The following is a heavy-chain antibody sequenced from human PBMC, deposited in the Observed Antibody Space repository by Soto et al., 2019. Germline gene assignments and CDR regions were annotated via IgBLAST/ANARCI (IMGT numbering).Heavy chain of an antibody. Sequence: QVQLVESGGGVVQPGRSLRLSCAASGFTFSSYGMHWVRQAPGKGLEWVAVISYDGSNKYYADSVKGRFTISSDNSKNTLYLQMNSLRAEDTAVYYCAKDGYCSGGSCSNFDYWGQGTLVTVSS. V-gene: IGHV3-30*18. CDR3: AKDGYCSGGSCSNFDY. CDR2: ISYDGSNK. J-gene: IGHJ4*02. D-gene: IGHD2-15*01. CDR1: GFTFSSYG.